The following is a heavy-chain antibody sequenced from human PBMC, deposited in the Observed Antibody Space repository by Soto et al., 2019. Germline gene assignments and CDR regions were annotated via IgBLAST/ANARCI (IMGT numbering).Heavy chain of an antibody. D-gene: IGHD3-3*01. Sequence: GGSLRLACAASGFGFTFSSYAMSWVRQAPGKGLEWVSAISGSGGSTYYADSVEGRFTISRDNSKNTLYLQMNSLRAEDTAVYYCAKGDRTIFVVVTDHHYYYGMDVPGQATTVTVPS. J-gene: IGHJ6*02. CDR3: AKGDRTIFVVVTDHHYYYGMDV. V-gene: IGHV3-23*01. CDR1: GFGFTFSSYA. CDR2: ISGSGGST.